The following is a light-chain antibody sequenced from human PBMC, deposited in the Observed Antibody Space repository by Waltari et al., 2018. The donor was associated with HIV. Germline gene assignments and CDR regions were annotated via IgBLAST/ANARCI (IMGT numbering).Light chain of an antibody. CDR2: DAS. J-gene: IGKJ4*01. Sequence: QSLSGTSLAWYQQRPGQAPRLLLSDASTRASDIPDRFSSSGSATDFTLTISGLEPEDFATYYCQQYVMSPLTFGGGTRVQV. V-gene: IGKV3-20*01. CDR3: QQYVMSPLT. CDR1: QSLSGTS.